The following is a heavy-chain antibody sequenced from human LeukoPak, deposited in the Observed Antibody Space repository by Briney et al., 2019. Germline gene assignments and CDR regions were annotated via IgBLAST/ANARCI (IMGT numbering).Heavy chain of an antibody. CDR3: ARGDFWSGYSGYYFDY. V-gene: IGHV1-18*01. J-gene: IGHJ4*02. D-gene: IGHD3-3*01. CDR1: GYTFITYY. CDR2: ISPYNGNT. Sequence: ASVKLSCKASGYTFITYYINWVRQPPGQGLEWMGWISPYNGNTNYAQKLQGRVTMTTDTSTSTAYMELRSLRSDDTAVYYCARGDFWSGYSGYYFDYWGQGTLVTVSS.